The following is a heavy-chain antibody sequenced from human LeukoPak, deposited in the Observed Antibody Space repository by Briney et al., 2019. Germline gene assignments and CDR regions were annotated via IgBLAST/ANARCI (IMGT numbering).Heavy chain of an antibody. Sequence: PSETLSLTCIVSGGSISSSEYYWGWLRQPPGKGLEWIASINYSGRTYYNVSLKSRVTISVDASKNQFSLQLSSVTAADTAVFYCARRGSGKDWFDPWGQGTLVTVSS. CDR1: GGSISSSEYY. J-gene: IGHJ5*02. CDR2: INYSGRT. D-gene: IGHD3-16*01. CDR3: ARRGSGKDWFDP. V-gene: IGHV4-39*01.